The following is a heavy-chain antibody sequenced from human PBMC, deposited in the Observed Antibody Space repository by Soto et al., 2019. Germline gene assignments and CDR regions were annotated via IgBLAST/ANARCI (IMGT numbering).Heavy chain of an antibody. CDR2: IKQDGSEK. J-gene: IGHJ4*02. D-gene: IGHD3-10*01. CDR1: GFTFSNYW. V-gene: IGHV3-7*01. Sequence: GGSLRLSCAASGFTFSNYWMTWVRQAPGKGLEWVANIKQDGSEKYYVDSVKGRFTISRDNAKNSLYLQMNSLRAEDTAVFYCVRDVYSYGSGSYRFDSWGPGTLVTVSS. CDR3: VRDVYSYGSGSYRFDS.